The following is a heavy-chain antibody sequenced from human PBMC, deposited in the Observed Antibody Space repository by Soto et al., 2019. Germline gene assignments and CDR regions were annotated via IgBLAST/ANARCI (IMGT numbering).Heavy chain of an antibody. CDR2: ISAYNGNT. V-gene: IGHV1-18*01. CDR1: GYTLTSYG. CDR3: ARDEFGTVARGDRCFTWGDAGNT. D-gene: IGHD5-12*01. J-gene: IGHJ3*02. Sequence: DSVQVSCKASGYTLTSYGISWVRQAPGQGLEWMGWISAYNGNTNYAQKLQGRVTMTTDTSTSTAYMELRSLRSDDTAVYYCARDEFGTVARGDRCFTWGDAGNTWG.